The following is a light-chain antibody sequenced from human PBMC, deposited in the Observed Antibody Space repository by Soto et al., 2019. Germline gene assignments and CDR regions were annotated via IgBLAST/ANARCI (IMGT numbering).Light chain of an antibody. CDR1: QSINNW. J-gene: IGKJ3*01. V-gene: IGKV1-5*01. CDR3: QQYHSYSPFT. Sequence: DIQMTQSPSTLSASAGDRVTITCRASQSINNWLAWYQQKPGKAPKLLIYDASSLESGVPSRFSGSGSGVEFTLTVSGLQPDDSASYYCQQYHSYSPFTFGPGTKVDIK. CDR2: DAS.